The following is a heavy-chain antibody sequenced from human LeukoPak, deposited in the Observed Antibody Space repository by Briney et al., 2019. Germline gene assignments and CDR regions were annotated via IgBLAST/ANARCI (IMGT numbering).Heavy chain of an antibody. CDR1: GFTFSSYS. J-gene: IGHJ4*02. CDR3: ARDPSVLWFGEFDY. V-gene: IGHV3-21*01. Sequence: PGGSLRLSCAASGFTFSSYSMNWVRQAPGKGLEWVSSISSSSSYIYYADSVKGRFTISRDNAKNSLYLQMNSLRAEDTAVYYCARDPSVLWFGEFDYWGQGTLVIVSS. D-gene: IGHD3-10*01. CDR2: ISSSSSYI.